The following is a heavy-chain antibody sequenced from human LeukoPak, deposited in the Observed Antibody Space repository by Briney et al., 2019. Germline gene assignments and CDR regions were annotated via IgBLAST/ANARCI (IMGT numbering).Heavy chain of an antibody. CDR3: AKSSYYDSSGYYREYYFDF. Sequence: GGSLRLSCAASGFTFSSYWMSWVRQAPGKGLEWVSSISGSGGSTNYADSVKGRFTISRDNSKNTLYLQMNSLGDEDTAVYYCAKSSYYDSSGYYREYYFDFWGQGTLVTVSS. D-gene: IGHD3-22*01. CDR2: ISGSGGST. CDR1: GFTFSSYW. V-gene: IGHV3-23*01. J-gene: IGHJ4*02.